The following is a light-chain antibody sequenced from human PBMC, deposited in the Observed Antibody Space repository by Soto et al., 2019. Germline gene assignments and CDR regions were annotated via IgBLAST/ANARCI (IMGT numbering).Light chain of an antibody. V-gene: IGKV3-15*01. CDR2: GAS. J-gene: IGKJ1*01. CDR1: QSVSSK. CDR3: QQYNNWLWT. Sequence: ETVMTQSPATLSVSPGERATLSCRASQSVSSKLAWYQQKPGQAPRLLIYGASTRATGIPARFSGSGSGTEFTLTISSLQSEDFAVYYCQQYNNWLWTFGQGTKVDIK.